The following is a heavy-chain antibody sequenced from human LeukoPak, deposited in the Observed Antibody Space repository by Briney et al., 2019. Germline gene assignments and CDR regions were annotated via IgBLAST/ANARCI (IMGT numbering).Heavy chain of an antibody. Sequence: GASVKVSCKASGGTFSSYAISWVRQAPGQGLEWMGGIIPIFGTANYAQKFQGRVTITADKSTSTAYMELSSLRSEDTAVYYCAREGDIVVVVAAHFDYWGQGTLVTVSS. J-gene: IGHJ4*02. V-gene: IGHV1-69*06. CDR3: AREGDIVVVVAAHFDY. CDR2: IIPIFGTA. D-gene: IGHD2-15*01. CDR1: GGTFSSYA.